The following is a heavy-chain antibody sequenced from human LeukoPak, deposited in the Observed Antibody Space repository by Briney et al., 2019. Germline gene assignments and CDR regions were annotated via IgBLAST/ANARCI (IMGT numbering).Heavy chain of an antibody. CDR1: GGSISSYY. CDR3: ARDKHLGFSSGTKYYPYYFDS. D-gene: IGHD2-2*03. J-gene: IGHJ4*02. CDR2: ISNSGST. Sequence: PSETLSLTCTVSGGSISSYYWSWIRQPPGKGLEWIGYISNSGSTNYNPSLKSRVTISVDTAKNHLSVNLTSVTDADTAVYYCARDKHLGFSSGTKYYPYYFDSWGQGIQVTVSS. V-gene: IGHV4-59*01.